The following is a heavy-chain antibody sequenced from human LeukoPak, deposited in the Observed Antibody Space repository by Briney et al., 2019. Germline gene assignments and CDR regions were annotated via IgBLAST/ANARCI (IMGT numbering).Heavy chain of an antibody. D-gene: IGHD4-17*01. Sequence: RGESLKISCKGSGYSFTSYWIGWVRQMPGKGLEWMGIIYPGDSDTRYSPSFQVQVTISADKSISTAYLQWSSLKASDTAMYYCARHDYGDYDAEDTPHNPYYYYMDVWGKGTTVTVSS. CDR1: GYSFTSYW. J-gene: IGHJ6*03. CDR2: IYPGDSDT. CDR3: ARHDYGDYDAEDTPHNPYYYYMDV. V-gene: IGHV5-51*01.